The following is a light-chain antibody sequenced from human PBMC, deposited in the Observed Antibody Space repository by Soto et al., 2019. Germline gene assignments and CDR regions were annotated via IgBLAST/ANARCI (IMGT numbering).Light chain of an antibody. V-gene: IGKV3-20*01. CDR3: QQYDSSQLT. Sequence: EIVLTQSPATLSLSPGERATLSCRATQSVSSNFLAWYQQKPGQAPRLLIYGASNRATSIPDRFSGSGSGTDFTLTISRMEAEDFAVYYCQQYDSSQLTFGGGTKVEIK. J-gene: IGKJ4*01. CDR1: QSVSSNF. CDR2: GAS.